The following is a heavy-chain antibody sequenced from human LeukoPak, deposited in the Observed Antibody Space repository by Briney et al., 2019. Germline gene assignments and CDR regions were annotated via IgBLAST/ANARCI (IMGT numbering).Heavy chain of an antibody. CDR3: ARIGIAARSLFDY. V-gene: IGHV5-51*01. CDR2: IYPGDSDT. J-gene: IGHJ4*02. D-gene: IGHD6-6*01. Sequence: PGESLKISCKGSGYSFTSYWIGWGRQMPGKGVEWMGSIYPGDSDTRYSPSFQGQVTISADKSISTAYLQWSSLKASDTAMYYCARIGIAARSLFDYWGQGTLVTVSS. CDR1: GYSFTSYW.